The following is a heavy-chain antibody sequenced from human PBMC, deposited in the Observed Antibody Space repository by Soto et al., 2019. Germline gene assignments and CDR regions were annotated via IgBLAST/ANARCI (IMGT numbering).Heavy chain of an antibody. CDR1: GGSVSSADYY. J-gene: IGHJ4*02. V-gene: IGHV4-31*03. CDR2: TYYSGST. Sequence: PSETLSLTCTLSGGSVSSADYYWSWIRQPPGGGLEWIRYTYYSGSTDYNPSLKSRVTISVDMSKTQFSLKLRSVTAAYTTVYYRARHMSGYCSSDTCYSVIDYWGQGTQVSV. D-gene: IGHD2-15*01. CDR3: ARHMSGYCSSDTCYSVIDY.